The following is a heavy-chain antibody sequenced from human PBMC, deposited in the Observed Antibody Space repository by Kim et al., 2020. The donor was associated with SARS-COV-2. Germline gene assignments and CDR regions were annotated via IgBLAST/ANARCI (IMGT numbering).Heavy chain of an antibody. J-gene: IGHJ4*02. Sequence: DTAPTVKGRVTTSRDDSKNTLYLQMNSLKTEDTAVYYCTTLIHGGPAHDYWGQGTLVTVSS. D-gene: IGHD5-18*01. CDR3: TTLIHGGPAHDY. V-gene: IGHV3-15*01.